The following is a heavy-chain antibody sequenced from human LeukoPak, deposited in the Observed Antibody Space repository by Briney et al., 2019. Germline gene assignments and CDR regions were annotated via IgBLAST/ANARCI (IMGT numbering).Heavy chain of an antibody. V-gene: IGHV3-21*01. D-gene: IGHD3-10*01. CDR3: ARVIITMVRGVPANDY. Sequence: GGSLRLSCAASGFTFSSYSMNWVRQAPGKGLEWVSSISSSSSYIYYADSVKGRFTISRDNAKNSLYLQMNSLRAEDTAVYYCARVIITMVRGVPANDYWGQGTLVTVSS. CDR2: ISSSSSYI. J-gene: IGHJ4*02. CDR1: GFTFSSYS.